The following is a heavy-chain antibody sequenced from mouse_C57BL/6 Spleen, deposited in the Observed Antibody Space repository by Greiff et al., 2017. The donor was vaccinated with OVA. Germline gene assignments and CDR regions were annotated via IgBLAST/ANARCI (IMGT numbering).Heavy chain of an antibody. CDR1: GFSFNTYA. CDR3: VRHGGLRWYFDV. J-gene: IGHJ1*03. D-gene: IGHD2-4*01. CDR2: IRSKSNNYAT. V-gene: IGHV10-1*01. Sequence: EVKLMESGGGLVQPKGSLKLSCAASGFSFNTYAMNWVRQAPGKGLEWVARIRSKSNNYATYYADSVKDRFTISRDDSESMLYLQMNNLKTEDTAMYYCVRHGGLRWYFDVWGTGTTVTVSS.